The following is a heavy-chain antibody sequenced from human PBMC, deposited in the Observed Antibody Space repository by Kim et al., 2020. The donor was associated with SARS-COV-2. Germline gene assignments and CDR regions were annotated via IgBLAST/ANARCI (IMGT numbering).Heavy chain of an antibody. CDR2: IYSGGSST. V-gene: IGHV3-23*03. J-gene: IGHJ3*02. D-gene: IGHD3-10*01. CDR3: AKDTALATMVREPTPVDAFDI. Sequence: GGSLRLSCAASGFTFSSYAMSWVRQAPGKGLEWVSVIYSGGSSTYYADSVKGRFTISRDNSKNTLYLQMNSLRAEDTAVYYCAKDTALATMVREPTPVDAFDIWGQGTMVTVSS. CDR1: GFTFSSYA.